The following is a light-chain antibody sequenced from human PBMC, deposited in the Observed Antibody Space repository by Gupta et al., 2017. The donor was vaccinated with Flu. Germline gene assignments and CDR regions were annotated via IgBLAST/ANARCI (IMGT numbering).Light chain of an antibody. CDR3: QQSDSTPRT. CDR2: AAS. CDR1: QSISSY. Sequence: DIHLTQSPSSLSASVGDRVTITCRASQSISSYLNWYQQKPGKAPKLLIYAASSLQSGVPSRFSGSGSGTXFTLTIXSLQPEDFATYYCQQSDSTPRTFGXGTKVEIK. V-gene: IGKV1-39*01. J-gene: IGKJ1*01.